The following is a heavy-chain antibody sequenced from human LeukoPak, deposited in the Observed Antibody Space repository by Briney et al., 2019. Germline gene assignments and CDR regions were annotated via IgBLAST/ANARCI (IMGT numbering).Heavy chain of an antibody. D-gene: IGHD6-19*01. CDR1: GYTFTGYY. V-gene: IGHV1-2*02. J-gene: IGHJ6*03. Sequence: SVKVSCKASGYTFTGYYMHWVRQAPGQGLEWMGWINPNSCGTNYAQKFQGRVTMTRDRSISTAYMELSRLRSDDTAVYYCARDQRSSGWFSNTPNYYMDVWGKGTTVTVSS. CDR2: INPNSCGT. CDR3: ARDQRSSGWFSNTPNYYMDV.